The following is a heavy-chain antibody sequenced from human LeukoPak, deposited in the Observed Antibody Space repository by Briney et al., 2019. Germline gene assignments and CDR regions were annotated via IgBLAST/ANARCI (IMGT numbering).Heavy chain of an antibody. V-gene: IGHV4-39*07. J-gene: IGHJ1*01. CDR1: GGSISSSSYY. CDR3: ARMSIAVGEVYFQH. Sequence: SETPSLTCTVSGGSISSSSYYWGWIRQPPGKGLEWIGSIYYSGSTYYNPSLKSRVTISVDTSKNQFSLKLSSVTAADTAVYYCARMSIAVGEVYFQHWGQGTLVTVSS. D-gene: IGHD6-19*01. CDR2: IYYSGST.